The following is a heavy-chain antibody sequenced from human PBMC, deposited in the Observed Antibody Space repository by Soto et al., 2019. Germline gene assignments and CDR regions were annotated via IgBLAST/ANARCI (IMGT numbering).Heavy chain of an antibody. J-gene: IGHJ3*02. CDR3: AKDRGELLSFAAFDI. CDR2: ISYDGSNK. CDR1: GFTFSSYG. D-gene: IGHD1-26*01. V-gene: IGHV3-30*18. Sequence: QVQLVESGGGVVQPGRSLRLSCAASGFTFSSYGMHWVRQAPGKGLEWVAVISYDGSNKYYADSVKGRFTISRDNSKNTLYLQMNSLRAEDTAVYYCAKDRGELLSFAAFDIWGQGTMVTVSS.